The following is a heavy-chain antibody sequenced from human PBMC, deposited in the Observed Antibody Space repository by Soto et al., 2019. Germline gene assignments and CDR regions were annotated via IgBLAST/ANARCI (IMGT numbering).Heavy chain of an antibody. V-gene: IGHV3-15*07. D-gene: IGHD6-19*01. Sequence: EVQLVESGGGLVKPGGSLRLSCAGSGFTFSNVWMNWVRQAPGKGLEWVGRIKSETDGGTIDYAAPVKGRFTISRDDSNNTLYLQMNSLKTDDTATYYCTPLALKNNSDWYPLSDWGQGTRVTVSS. J-gene: IGHJ4*02. CDR2: IKSETDGGTI. CDR3: TPLALKNNSDWYPLSD. CDR1: GFTFSNVW.